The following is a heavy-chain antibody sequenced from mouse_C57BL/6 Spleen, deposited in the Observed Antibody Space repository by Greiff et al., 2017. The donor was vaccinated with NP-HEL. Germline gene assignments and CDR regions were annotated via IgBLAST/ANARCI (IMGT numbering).Heavy chain of an antibody. CDR1: GYTFTSYW. Sequence: QVQLQQPGAELVMPGASVKLSCKASGYTFTSYWMHWVKQRPGQGLEWIGEIDPSDSYTNYNQKFKGKSTLTVDKSSSTAYMQLSSLTSEDSAVYYCARSHDSKGGFAYWGQGTLVTVSA. CDR3: ARSHDSKGGFAY. CDR2: IDPSDSYT. J-gene: IGHJ3*01. V-gene: IGHV1-69*01.